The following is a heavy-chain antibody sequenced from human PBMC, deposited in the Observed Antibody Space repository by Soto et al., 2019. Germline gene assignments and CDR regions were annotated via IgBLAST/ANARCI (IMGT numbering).Heavy chain of an antibody. J-gene: IGHJ4*02. CDR2: ISSSSSYT. Sequence: GGSLRLSCAASGFTFSDYYMIWIRQTAGKGLEWLSYISSSSSYTNYADSVKGRFTISRDNAKNSLYLQMNSLRAEDTAVYYCAREGSYYNDSGTWGQGTLVTVSS. CDR3: AREGSYYNDSGT. D-gene: IGHD3-22*01. CDR1: GFTFSDYY. V-gene: IGHV3-11*06.